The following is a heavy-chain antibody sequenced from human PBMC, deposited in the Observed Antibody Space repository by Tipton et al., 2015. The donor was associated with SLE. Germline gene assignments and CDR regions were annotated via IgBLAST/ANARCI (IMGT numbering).Heavy chain of an antibody. D-gene: IGHD3-16*01. Sequence: TLSLTCTVSGGSVSSGSYYWSWIRQPPGKGLEWIGYIYYSESTNYNPSLKSRVTISVDTSKNQFSLKLSSVTAADTAVYYCARGLGEFDYWGQGTLVTVSS. CDR2: IYYSEST. CDR3: ARGLGEFDY. J-gene: IGHJ4*02. V-gene: IGHV4-61*01. CDR1: GGSVSSGSYY.